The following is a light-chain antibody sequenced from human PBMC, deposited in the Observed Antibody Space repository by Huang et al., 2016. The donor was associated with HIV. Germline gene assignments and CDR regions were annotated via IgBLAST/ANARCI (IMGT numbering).Light chain of an antibody. CDR1: HSLLHSDGNTY. CDR2: NVS. CDR3: MQGTHWPQT. V-gene: IGKV2-30*02. J-gene: IGKJ1*01. Sequence: DVVLTQSPLSLPVTLGQPASISCKSSHSLLHSDGNTYLNWFLQRPGQSPRRLIYNVSNRDFGVPARFSGSGSGADFTLTISRVEADEIGVYYCMQGTHWPQTFGQGTKVEVK.